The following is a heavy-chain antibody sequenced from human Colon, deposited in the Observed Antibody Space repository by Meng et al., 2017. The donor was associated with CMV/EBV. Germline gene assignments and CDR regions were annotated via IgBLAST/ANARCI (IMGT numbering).Heavy chain of an antibody. CDR2: IRNDRSYE. CDR1: GFTFSSYG. V-gene: IGHV3-30*02. Sequence: QVQLVESGGGVVQPGGSPRLSCAASGFTFSSYGMHWVRQAPGKGLEWVTFIRNDRSYEYYADSVQGRFTVSRDNSKNTMYLQMNSLGPEDTAVYYCAKVADYADFVMEHWGQGTRVTVSS. J-gene: IGHJ4*02. D-gene: IGHD4-17*01. CDR3: AKVADYADFVMEH.